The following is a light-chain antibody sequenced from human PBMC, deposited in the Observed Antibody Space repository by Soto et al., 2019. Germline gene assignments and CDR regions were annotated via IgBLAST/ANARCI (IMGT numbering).Light chain of an antibody. CDR3: HVWDHSSGHVV. J-gene: IGLJ2*01. CDR2: YDS. Sequence: SYELTQPPSVSVAPGKTARITCGGNKIERKSVHWFQQKPGQAPVLLIYYDSDRPSGTPERFSVSNPGNTATLTISRVEAEDEDDDYCHVWDHSSGHVVFGAGTKLTVL. CDR1: KIERKS. V-gene: IGLV3-21*04.